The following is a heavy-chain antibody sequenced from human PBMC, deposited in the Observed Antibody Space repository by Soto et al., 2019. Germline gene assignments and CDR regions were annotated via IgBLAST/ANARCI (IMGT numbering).Heavy chain of an antibody. D-gene: IGHD3-9*01. CDR3: ARDRPYYDILTGYFLDLGMEV. V-gene: IGHV3-7*03. Sequence: GWSLRLSCAASGFTFSSYWMSLVRQAPGKGLEWVANIKQDGSEKYYVDSVKGRFTISRDNAKNSLYLQMNSLRAEDTAVYYCARDRPYYDILTGYFLDLGMEVWGEGTKVTVS. CDR1: GFTFSSYW. CDR2: IKQDGSEK. J-gene: IGHJ6*02.